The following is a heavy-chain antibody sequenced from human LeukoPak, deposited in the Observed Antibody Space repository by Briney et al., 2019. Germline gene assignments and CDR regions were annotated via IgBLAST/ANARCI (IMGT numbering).Heavy chain of an antibody. CDR3: ARVSSSGYYGGTLDY. CDR1: GFTFSSYG. V-gene: IGHV3-33*01. J-gene: IGHJ4*02. Sequence: GGSLRLSCAASGFTFSSYGMHRVRQAPGKGLEWVAVIWYDGSNKYYADSVKGRFTISRDNSKNTLYLQMNSLRAEDTAVYYCARVSSSGYYGGTLDYWGQGTLVTVSS. D-gene: IGHD3-22*01. CDR2: IWYDGSNK.